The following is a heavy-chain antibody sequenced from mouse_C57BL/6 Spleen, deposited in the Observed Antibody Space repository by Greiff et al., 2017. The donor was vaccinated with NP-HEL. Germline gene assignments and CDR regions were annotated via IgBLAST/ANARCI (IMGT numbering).Heavy chain of an antibody. CDR3: ARRNYGNYGLAMDY. Sequence: VMLVESGAELMKPGASVKLSCKATGYTFTGYWIEWVKQRPGHGLEWIGEILPGSGSTNYNEKFKGKATFTADTSSNPAYMQLSSLTTEYSASYYCARRNYGNYGLAMDYWGQGTSVTVSS. CDR2: ILPGSGST. J-gene: IGHJ4*01. CDR1: GYTFTGYW. D-gene: IGHD2-1*01. V-gene: IGHV1-9*01.